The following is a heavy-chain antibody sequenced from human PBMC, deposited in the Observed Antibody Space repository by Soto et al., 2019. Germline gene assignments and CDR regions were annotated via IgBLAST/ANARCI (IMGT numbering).Heavy chain of an antibody. J-gene: IGHJ4*02. D-gene: IGHD5-18*01. CDR1: GFTFSDYY. CDR3: ARDALDKAMAS. V-gene: IGHV3-11*06. Sequence: QVQLVESGGGLVKPGGSLRLSCAASGFTFSDYYMSWIRQAPGKGLEWVSYISSSSSYTNYADSVKGRFTISRDNAKNSLYLQMNSLRAEDTAVYYCARDALDKAMASWGQGTLVTVSS. CDR2: ISSSSSYT.